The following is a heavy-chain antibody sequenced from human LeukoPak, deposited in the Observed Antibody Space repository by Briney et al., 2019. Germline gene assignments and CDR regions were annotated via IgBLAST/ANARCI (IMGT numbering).Heavy chain of an antibody. CDR2: ISASNGNT. J-gene: IGHJ4*02. D-gene: IGHD1-7*01. V-gene: IGHV1-18*01. Sequence: ASVKVSCKPSGYTFTRYGISWVRLAPGQGLQWLGWISASNGNTKYAQKFRDRVTMSTDTSTGPAYLDVRSLTSDDTAVYYCARDHSNWNYAPDFWGQGTLVIVSS. CDR1: GYTFTRYG. CDR3: ARDHSNWNYAPDF.